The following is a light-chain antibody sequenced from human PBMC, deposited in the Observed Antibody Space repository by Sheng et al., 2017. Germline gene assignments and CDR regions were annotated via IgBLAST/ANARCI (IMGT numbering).Light chain of an antibody. CDR2: AAS. CDR1: QDISRY. CDR3: QQSYSTKYS. J-gene: IGKJ2*03. V-gene: IGKV1-39*01. Sequence: DIQMTQSPSSLSASVGDRVTITCRASQDISRYLVWFQQKPGKAPKLLIYAASSLQSGVPSRFSGSGSGTDFTLTISSLQPEDFATYYCQQSYSTKYSFGQGTKLEIK.